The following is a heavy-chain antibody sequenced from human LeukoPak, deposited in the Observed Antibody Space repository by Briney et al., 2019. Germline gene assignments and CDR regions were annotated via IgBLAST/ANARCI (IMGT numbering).Heavy chain of an antibody. J-gene: IGHJ4*02. Sequence: SETLSLTCTVSGDSIRSGGYYWCWVRQPPGEGLQWIGYIDRSGSTYYNPSLKSRVTILVDRSKNQFSLKLSSVTAADTAVYYCARVDSSSWYLTDYWGQGTLVTVSS. CDR3: ARVDSSSWYLTDY. CDR2: IDRSGST. CDR1: GDSIRSGGYY. D-gene: IGHD6-13*01. V-gene: IGHV4-30-2*01.